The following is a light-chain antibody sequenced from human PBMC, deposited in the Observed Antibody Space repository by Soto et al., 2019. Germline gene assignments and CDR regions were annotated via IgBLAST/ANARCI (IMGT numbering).Light chain of an antibody. CDR2: EVS. Sequence: QSALTQPASVSGSPGQSITISCTGTRTDVGGYNFVSWYQQHPGKAPKLIIYEVSNRPSGVSNRFSGSKSDNTASLTISGLQAEDEADYYCYSYVSSKTYVFGTGTKVTVL. CDR1: RTDVGGYNF. V-gene: IGLV2-14*01. J-gene: IGLJ1*01. CDR3: YSYVSSKTYV.